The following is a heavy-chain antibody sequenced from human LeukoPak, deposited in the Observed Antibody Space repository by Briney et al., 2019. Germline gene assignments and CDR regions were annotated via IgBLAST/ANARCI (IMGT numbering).Heavy chain of an antibody. J-gene: IGHJ4*02. CDR3: GRGSVGFGELNY. V-gene: IGHV3-11*06. CDR2: INGSSSDT. D-gene: IGHD3-10*01. Sequence: GGSLRLSCAASGFTFSDYYMTWIRQAPGRGLEWISYINGSSSDTKYADSVKGRFTLSRDNSKNTLYLQMNSLRIEDTAVYYCGRGSVGFGELNYWGQGTLVTVSS. CDR1: GFTFSDYY.